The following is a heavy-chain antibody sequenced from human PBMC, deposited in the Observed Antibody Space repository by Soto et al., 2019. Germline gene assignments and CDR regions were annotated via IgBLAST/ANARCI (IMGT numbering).Heavy chain of an antibody. CDR2: VSWNSGSI. J-gene: IGHJ6*02. CDR1: GFSFDDYA. V-gene: IGHV3-9*01. CDR3: AKDIRNGLPFHYYSGLDV. Sequence: EVQLVESGGGLVQPGRSLRLSCAASGFSFDDYAMHWVRQAPGKGLEWVSGVSWNSGSIGYADSVRGRFTISRDNARNSLYLQMNSLRAEDTALYSCAKDIRNGLPFHYYSGLDVWGQGTTVTVSS. D-gene: IGHD2-8*01.